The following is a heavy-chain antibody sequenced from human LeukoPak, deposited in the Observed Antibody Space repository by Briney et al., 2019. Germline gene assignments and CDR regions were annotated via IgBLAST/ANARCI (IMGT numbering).Heavy chain of an antibody. D-gene: IGHD3-10*01. CDR3: AGGIWFGELSLCGMDV. J-gene: IGHJ6*02. CDR2: IYYSGST. V-gene: IGHV4-59*01. Sequence: SETLSLTCTVSGGSISSYYWSWIRQPPGKGLEWIGYIYYSGSTNYNPSLKSRVTISVDTPKNQFSLKLSSVTAADTAVYYCAGGIWFGELSLCGMDVWGQGTTVTVSS. CDR1: GGSISSYY.